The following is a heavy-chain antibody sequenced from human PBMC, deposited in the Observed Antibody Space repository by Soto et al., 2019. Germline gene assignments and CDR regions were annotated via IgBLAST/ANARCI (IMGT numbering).Heavy chain of an antibody. CDR3: ASQSTYYDYGMDV. CDR1: VGSVSSGSSY. Sequence: TSEALSLTCTVSVGSVSSGSSYWSWIRQPPGKGLEWIVYIYYSGSTNYNPSLKSRVTIPVDTSKNQFSLKLTSVTAADTAVYYCASQSTYYDYGMDVWGQGTTVTVSS. CDR2: IYYSGST. V-gene: IGHV4-61*01. J-gene: IGHJ6*02.